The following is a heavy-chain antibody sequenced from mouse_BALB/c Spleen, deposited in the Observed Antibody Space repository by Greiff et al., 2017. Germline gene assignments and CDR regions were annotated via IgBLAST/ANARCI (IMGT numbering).Heavy chain of an antibody. Sequence: VQLQQSGAELVKPGASVKMSCKAFGYTFTTYPIEWMKQNHGKSLEWIGNFHPYNDDTKYNEKFKGKAKLTVEKSSSTVYLKLSRLTSDDSAVYYCARQSFYYGSSLYAMDYWGQGTSVTVSS. J-gene: IGHJ4*01. CDR3: ARQSFYYGSSLYAMDY. V-gene: IGHV1-47*01. CDR1: GYTFTTYP. D-gene: IGHD1-1*01. CDR2: FHPYNDDT.